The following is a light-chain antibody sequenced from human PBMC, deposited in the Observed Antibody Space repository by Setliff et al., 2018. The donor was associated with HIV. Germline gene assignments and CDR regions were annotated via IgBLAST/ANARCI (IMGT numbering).Light chain of an antibody. V-gene: IGLV2-8*01. CDR3: GSYAGTNNNLYV. J-gene: IGLJ1*01. CDR1: SNDVGYYNR. CDR2: EVS. Sequence: QSALTQPPSASGSPGQSVTISCTGTSNDVGYYNRVSWYQQYPGKAPKVMIYEVSKRPSGVPGHFSGSKSGNTASLTVSGLQAEDEADYYCGSYAGTNNNLYVFGTGTKVTVL.